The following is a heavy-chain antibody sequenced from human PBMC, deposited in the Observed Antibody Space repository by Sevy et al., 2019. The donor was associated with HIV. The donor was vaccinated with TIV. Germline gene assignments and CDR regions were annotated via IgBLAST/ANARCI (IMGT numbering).Heavy chain of an antibody. CDR3: TTVSQVGASAGYFGY. J-gene: IGHJ4*02. CDR2: IKIKTDGGTK. Sequence: GGSLRLSCAASGFTFSNAWMSWVRQAPGKGLEWVGRIKIKTDGGTKDYAAPVKARFTISTDDSKNTLYLQMNSLQTEDTAVYYCTTVSQVGASAGYFGYWGQGTLVTVSS. CDR1: GFTFSNAW. D-gene: IGHD1-26*01. V-gene: IGHV3-15*01.